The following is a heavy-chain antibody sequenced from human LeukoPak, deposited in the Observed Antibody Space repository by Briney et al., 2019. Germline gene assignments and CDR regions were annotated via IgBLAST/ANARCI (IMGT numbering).Heavy chain of an antibody. Sequence: SETLSLTCTVSGGSISSYYWSWIRQPPGKGLEWIGYIYHSGSTYYNPSLKSRVTISVDRSKNQFSLKLSSVTAADTAVYYCARDSPYDYYYGMDVWGQGTTVTVSS. CDR3: ARDSPYDYYYGMDV. J-gene: IGHJ6*02. CDR2: IYHSGST. CDR1: GGSISSYY. V-gene: IGHV4-59*12.